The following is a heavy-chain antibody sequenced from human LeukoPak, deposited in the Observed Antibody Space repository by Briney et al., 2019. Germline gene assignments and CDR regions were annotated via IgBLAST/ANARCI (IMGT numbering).Heavy chain of an antibody. CDR1: GGSFSGYY. D-gene: IGHD3-10*01. Sequence: SETLSLTCAVYGGSFSGYYWSWIRQPPGKGLEWIGEINHSGSTNYNPPLKSRVTISVDTSKNQFSLKLSSVTAADTAVYYCARGTVRGVKLTYYFDYWGQGTLVTVSS. CDR2: INHSGST. J-gene: IGHJ4*02. V-gene: IGHV4-34*01. CDR3: ARGTVRGVKLTYYFDY.